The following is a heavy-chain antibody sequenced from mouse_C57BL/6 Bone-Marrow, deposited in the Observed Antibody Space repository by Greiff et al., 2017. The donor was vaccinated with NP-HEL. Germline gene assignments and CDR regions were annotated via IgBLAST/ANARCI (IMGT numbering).Heavy chain of an antibody. CDR2: ISSGGSYT. Sequence: EVNVVESGGDLVKPVGSLKLSCAASGFTFSSYGMSWVRQTPDKRLEWVATISSGGSYTYYPDSVKGRFTISRDNAKNTLYLQMSSLKSEDTAMYYCASPYDYDVAWFAYWGQGTLVTVSA. CDR3: ASPYDYDVAWFAY. J-gene: IGHJ3*01. V-gene: IGHV5-6*01. CDR1: GFTFSSYG. D-gene: IGHD2-4*01.